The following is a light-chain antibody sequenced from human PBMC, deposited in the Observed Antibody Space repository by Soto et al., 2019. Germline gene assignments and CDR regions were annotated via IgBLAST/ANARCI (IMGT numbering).Light chain of an antibody. CDR1: SGSIANNY. Sequence: NFMLTQPHSVSESPGKTVTISCTRSSGSIANNYVQWYQQRPGSAPTTVIYENNQRPSGGPGRFSGSKSGNTASLTVSGLQVEDEADYYCSSFEASNNLLFGGGTKLTVL. J-gene: IGLJ2*01. CDR2: ENN. V-gene: IGLV6-57*04. CDR3: SSFEASNNLL.